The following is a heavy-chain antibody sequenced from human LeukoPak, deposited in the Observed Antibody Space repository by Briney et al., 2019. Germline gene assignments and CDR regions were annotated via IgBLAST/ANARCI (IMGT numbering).Heavy chain of an antibody. V-gene: IGHV3-73*01. CDR1: GFTFSDSG. Sequence: GGSLTLSCAATGFTFSDSGIHWVRQAPGKGLEWVGRIRNNYATAYAESLKGRFIISRDDSKNTAYLQMNSLTADDTAVYYCAKAGDAFDFWGQGTLVTVSS. CDR3: AKAGDAFDF. J-gene: IGHJ3*01. D-gene: IGHD6-25*01. CDR2: IRNNYAT.